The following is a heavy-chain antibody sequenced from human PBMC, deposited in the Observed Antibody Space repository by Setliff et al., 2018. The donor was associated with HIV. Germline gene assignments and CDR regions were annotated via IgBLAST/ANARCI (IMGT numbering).Heavy chain of an antibody. CDR2: IYYNGNT. J-gene: IGHJ4*02. D-gene: IGHD4-17*01. CDR1: GGSITGYF. V-gene: IGHV4-59*01. CDR3: AREIYGGNSRPFDY. Sequence: ETLSLTCTVSGGSITGYFWNWIRQSPGKGLEWIGYIYYNGNTNYNPTLNSRGTISVDTSKNQFSLKLTSVTAADTAVYYCAREIYGGNSRPFDYWGQGTQVTVSS.